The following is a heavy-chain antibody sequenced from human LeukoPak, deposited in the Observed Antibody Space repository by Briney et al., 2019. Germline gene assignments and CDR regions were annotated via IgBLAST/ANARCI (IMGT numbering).Heavy chain of an antibody. CDR1: GGSISSYY. V-gene: IGHV4-59*01. CDR2: IYYSGST. Sequence: SETLSLTCTVSGGSISSYYWSWTRQPPGKGLEWIGYIYYSGSTNYNPSLKSRVTISVDTSKNQFSLKLTSVTAADTAVYYCAREYSGFDYWGQGTLVTVSS. D-gene: IGHD5-12*01. CDR3: AREYSGFDY. J-gene: IGHJ4*02.